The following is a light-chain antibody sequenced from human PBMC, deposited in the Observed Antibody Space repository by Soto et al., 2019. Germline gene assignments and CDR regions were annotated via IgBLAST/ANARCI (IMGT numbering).Light chain of an antibody. CDR3: QHYNSYSEA. CDR2: DAS. J-gene: IGKJ1*01. Sequence: DIQRTQSPSTLSASVGDRVPITCRASPSISNWLAWYQQKPGKDPNLLIYDASSLESGVPSRFGGSGSGTDFNFTIGRLQTEDFATYDCQHYNSYSEAFGQGTQVEIK. CDR1: PSISNW. V-gene: IGKV1-5*01.